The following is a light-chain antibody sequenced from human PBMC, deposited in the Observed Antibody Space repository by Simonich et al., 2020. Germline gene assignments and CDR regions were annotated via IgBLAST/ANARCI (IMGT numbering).Light chain of an antibody. CDR1: KLGDKY. Sequence: SYELTQPPSVSVSPGQTASITCSGDKLGDKYACWYKQKPGQSPVLVIYQDSKRPSGIPERFSGSNAGKTATLTISGTQAMDEADYYCQAWDSSTAVVFGGGTKLTVL. J-gene: IGLJ2*01. V-gene: IGLV3-1*01. CDR3: QAWDSSTAVV. CDR2: QDS.